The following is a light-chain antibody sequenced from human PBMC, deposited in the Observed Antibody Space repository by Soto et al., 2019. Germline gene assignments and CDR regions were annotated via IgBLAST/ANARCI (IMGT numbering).Light chain of an antibody. Sequence: DIQMTQSPSSLSGSVGDRVTITCQASQNINNYLNWYQQKPGRAPKLLIYDASNLEAGVPSRFRGSGSGTDFTFTISRLQPEDIATDYCIQYETLPTFGQGTRLEIK. CDR1: QNINNY. J-gene: IGKJ5*01. V-gene: IGKV1-33*01. CDR2: DAS. CDR3: IQYETLPT.